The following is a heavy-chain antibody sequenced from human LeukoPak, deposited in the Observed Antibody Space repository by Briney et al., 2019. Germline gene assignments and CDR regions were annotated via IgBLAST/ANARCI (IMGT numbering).Heavy chain of an antibody. J-gene: IGHJ4*02. Sequence: ASVKVSCKASGYTFTSYGISWVRRAPGQGLEWMGWISAYNGNTNYAQKLQGRVTMTTDTSTSTAYMELRSLRSDDTAVYYCARDREWLRLGGDFDYWGQGTLVTVSS. D-gene: IGHD5-12*01. V-gene: IGHV1-18*01. CDR2: ISAYNGNT. CDR3: ARDREWLRLGGDFDY. CDR1: GYTFTSYG.